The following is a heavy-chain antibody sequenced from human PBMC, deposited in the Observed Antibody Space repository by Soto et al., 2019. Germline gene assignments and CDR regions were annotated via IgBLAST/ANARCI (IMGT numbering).Heavy chain of an antibody. V-gene: IGHV4-30-2*01. J-gene: IGHJ4*02. CDR1: GGSISSGGYS. CDR2: IYHSRST. CDR3: AGGAVGATTSDY. D-gene: IGHD1-26*01. Sequence: QLQLQESGSGLVKPSQTLSLTCAVSGGSISSGGYSWRWIRQPPGKGLECIGYIYHSRSTYYNPSLKSRVTISVDRSKNQFSLKLSSVTAADTAVYYCAGGAVGATTSDYWGQGTLVTVSS.